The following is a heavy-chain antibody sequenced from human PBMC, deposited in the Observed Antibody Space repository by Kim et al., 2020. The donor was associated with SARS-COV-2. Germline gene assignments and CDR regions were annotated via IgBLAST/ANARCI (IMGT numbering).Heavy chain of an antibody. J-gene: IGHJ5*02. Sequence: GGSLRLSCAASGFTFSSYAMHWVRQAPGKGLEWVAVISYDGSNKYYADSVKGRFTISRDNSKNTLYLQMNSLRAEDTAVYYCARDGWNGSGWQNVFSSWGQGTLVTVSS. CDR1: GFTFSSYA. CDR3: ARDGWNGSGWQNVFSS. CDR2: ISYDGSNK. V-gene: IGHV3-30-3*01. D-gene: IGHD6-19*01.